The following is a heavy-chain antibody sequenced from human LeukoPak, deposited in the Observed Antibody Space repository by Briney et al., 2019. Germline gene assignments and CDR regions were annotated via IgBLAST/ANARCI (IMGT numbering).Heavy chain of an antibody. CDR1: GGSISSSNW. J-gene: IGHJ4*02. CDR3: ARGNWNTNFDY. D-gene: IGHD1/OR15-1a*01. V-gene: IGHV4-4*02. Sequence: SGTLSLTCAVSGGSISSSNWWSWVRQPPGKGLEWIGEIYHSGSTNYNPSLKSRVTISVDTSKNQFSLKLSSVTAADTAVYYCARGNWNTNFDYWGQGTLVTVSS. CDR2: IYHSGST.